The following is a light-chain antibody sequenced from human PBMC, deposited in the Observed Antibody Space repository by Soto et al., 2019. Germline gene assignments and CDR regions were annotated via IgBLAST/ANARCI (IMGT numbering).Light chain of an antibody. CDR2: GAS. CDR3: QQYNSRSPIT. V-gene: IGKV3-15*01. Sequence: EIVMTQSPATLSVSPGERATLSCRASQSVSSNLAWYQQKPGQAPRRLIYGASTRATGIPARFSGSGSGTELILTISSLQSEDFAVYYCQQYNSRSPITFGQGTRLEIK. CDR1: QSVSSN. J-gene: IGKJ5*01.